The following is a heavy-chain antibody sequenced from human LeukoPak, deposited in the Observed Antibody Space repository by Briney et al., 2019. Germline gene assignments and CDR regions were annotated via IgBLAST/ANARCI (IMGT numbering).Heavy chain of an antibody. CDR1: GFTFSSYS. Sequence: GGSLRLSCAASGFTFSSYSMNWVRQPPGKGLEWVSSISSTSTYISYADSVKGRFTISRDNAKNSLYLEMNSLRDEDTAVYYCARVHRGYSYGRLDYWGQGTLVTVSS. J-gene: IGHJ4*02. CDR2: ISSTSTYI. V-gene: IGHV3-21*01. CDR3: ARVHRGYSYGRLDY. D-gene: IGHD5-18*01.